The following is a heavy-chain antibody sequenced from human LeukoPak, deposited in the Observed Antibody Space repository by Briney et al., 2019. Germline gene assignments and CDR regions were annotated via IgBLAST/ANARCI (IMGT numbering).Heavy chain of an antibody. CDR3: ASLPIDSSTGTFGWFDP. Sequence: GSLRLSCAASGFTVSSSYMTWIRQPPGKGLEWIARISYSGSTNYNPSLKSRVTISLDSSKNQFSLRLSSVTPADTAAYYCASLPIDSSTGTFGWFDPWGQGTLVTVSS. CDR1: GFTVSSSY. V-gene: IGHV4-59*02. CDR2: ISYSGST. J-gene: IGHJ5*02. D-gene: IGHD1-14*01.